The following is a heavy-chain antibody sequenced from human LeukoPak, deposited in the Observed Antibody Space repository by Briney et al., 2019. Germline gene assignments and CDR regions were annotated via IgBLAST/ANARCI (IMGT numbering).Heavy chain of an antibody. V-gene: IGHV3-23*01. CDR1: GFTFSNYG. Sequence: GGSLSLPCAASGFTFSNYGMNWVRQAPGKGLEWVSATSASGSSPNYSDSVKGRFTISRDNSENTLYLQMNSLRAEDTAVYYCAKTTGGNAYDYIHYWGQGTLVTVSS. J-gene: IGHJ4*02. D-gene: IGHD5-12*01. CDR3: AKTTGGNAYDYIHY. CDR2: TSASGSSP.